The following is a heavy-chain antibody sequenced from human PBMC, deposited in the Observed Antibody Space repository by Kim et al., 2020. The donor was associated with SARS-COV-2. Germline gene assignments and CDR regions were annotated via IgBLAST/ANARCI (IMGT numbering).Heavy chain of an antibody. D-gene: IGHD3-3*01. J-gene: IGHJ4*02. CDR1: GGSISSSSYY. Sequence: SETLSLTCTVSGGSISSSSYYWGWIRQPPGKGLEWIGSIYYSGSTYYNPSLKIRVTISVDTSKNQFSLKLSSVTAADTAVYYCARLHDFWSGYVLDYWGQGTLVTVSS. CDR3: ARLHDFWSGYVLDY. CDR2: IYYSGST. V-gene: IGHV4-39*01.